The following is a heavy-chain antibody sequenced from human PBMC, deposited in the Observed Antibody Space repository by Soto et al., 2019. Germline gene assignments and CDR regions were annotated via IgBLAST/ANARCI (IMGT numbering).Heavy chain of an antibody. Sequence: GGSLRLSCVGSGFTFSSYWMSWVRQAPGKGLEWVAGIKQDGSEKYYVDSVKGRFTISRDNAKNSLYLQMNSLRAEDTAVYHCVSYSSALGWLAPWGQGTLVTVSS. V-gene: IGHV3-7*01. D-gene: IGHD6-25*01. CDR2: IKQDGSEK. CDR3: VSYSSALGWLAP. CDR1: GFTFSSYW. J-gene: IGHJ5*02.